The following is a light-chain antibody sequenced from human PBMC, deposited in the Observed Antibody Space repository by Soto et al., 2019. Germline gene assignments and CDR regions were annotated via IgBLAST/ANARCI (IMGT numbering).Light chain of an antibody. CDR1: SSDIGAYNH. CDR3: ISYTVSRSYV. CDR2: SVS. J-gene: IGLJ1*01. Sequence: QSVLTQPASVSGSPGQSITISCSGTSSDIGAYNHVAWFQQVPGKTPKLMIYSVSNRPSGVSYRFSGSKSGNTASLTISGLQAEDAADYYCISYTVSRSYVFGTGTKVTVL. V-gene: IGLV2-14*01.